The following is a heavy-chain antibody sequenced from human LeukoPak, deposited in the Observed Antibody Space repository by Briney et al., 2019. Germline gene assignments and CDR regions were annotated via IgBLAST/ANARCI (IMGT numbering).Heavy chain of an antibody. CDR1: GDSVSSNSAT. J-gene: IGHJ3*02. V-gene: IGHV6-1*01. Sequence: SQTLSLTCAISGDSVSSNSATWNWFRQSPSRGLEWLGRTHYRSNWYYDYAVSVKSRITINPDTSKNQFSLQLNSVTPEDTAVYYCARDRGSPGGYAFDIWGQGTMVTVSS. CDR3: ARDRGSPGGYAFDI. D-gene: IGHD3-16*01. CDR2: THYRSNWYY.